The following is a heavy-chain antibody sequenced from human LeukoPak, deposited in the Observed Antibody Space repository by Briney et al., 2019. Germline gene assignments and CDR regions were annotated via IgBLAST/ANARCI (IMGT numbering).Heavy chain of an antibody. CDR2: IYYSGST. CDR1: GGSISTYY. D-gene: IGHD6-13*01. Sequence: SETLSLTCTVSGGSISTYYWGWIRQPPGKGLEWIGYIYYSGSTNYNPSLKSRVTISVDTSKNQFSLKLSSVTAADTAVYYCARDITAAAGPDYWGQGTLVTVSS. J-gene: IGHJ4*02. CDR3: ARDITAAAGPDY. V-gene: IGHV4-59*01.